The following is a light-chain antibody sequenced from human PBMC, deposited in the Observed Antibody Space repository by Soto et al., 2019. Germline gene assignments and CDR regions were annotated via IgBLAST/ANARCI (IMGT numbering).Light chain of an antibody. CDR2: WAS. V-gene: IGKV4-1*01. CDR3: QQYYSIPPT. Sequence: DIVMTQSPDSLAVSLGEVATINCKSSQSVLYSSNSENYLAWYQQKPGQPPKLLIYWASTRESGVPDRFSGSGSGTDFTLTISSLQAEDVAVYYCQQYYSIPPTFGGGTKVEIK. CDR1: QSVLYSSNSENY. J-gene: IGKJ4*01.